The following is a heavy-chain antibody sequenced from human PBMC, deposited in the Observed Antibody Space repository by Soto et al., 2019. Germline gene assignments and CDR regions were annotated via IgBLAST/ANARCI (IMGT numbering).Heavy chain of an antibody. Sequence: QVQLQESGPGLVKPSETLSLTCTVSGGSISSYYWSWIRQPPGKGLEWIGYIYYSGSTNYNPSLKSRVTISVDTSKNQFSLKLSSVTAADTAVSYCARVGGGVTRYFDLWGRGTLVTVSS. CDR2: IYYSGST. CDR1: GGSISSYY. CDR3: ARVGGGVTRYFDL. V-gene: IGHV4-59*01. D-gene: IGHD3-10*01. J-gene: IGHJ2*01.